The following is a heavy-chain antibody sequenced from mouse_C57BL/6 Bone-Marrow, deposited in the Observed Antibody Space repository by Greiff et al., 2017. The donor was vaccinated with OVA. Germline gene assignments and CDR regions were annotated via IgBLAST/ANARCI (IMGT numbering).Heavy chain of an antibody. CDR2: IHPTSGST. CDR3: ARRMGNLYYFDY. CDR1: GYTFTSYW. Sequence: QVQLQQPGAELVKPGASVKLSCKASGYTFTSYWMHWVKQRPGQGLEWIGMIHPTSGSTNYNEKFKSKATLTVDKSSSTAYMQLSSLTSEDSAVYYCARRMGNLYYFDYWGQGTTLTVSS. J-gene: IGHJ2*01. V-gene: IGHV1-64*01. D-gene: IGHD2-1*01.